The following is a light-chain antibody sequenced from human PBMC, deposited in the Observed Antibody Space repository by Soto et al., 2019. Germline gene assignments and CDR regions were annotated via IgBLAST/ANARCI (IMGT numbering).Light chain of an antibody. J-gene: IGLJ1*01. CDR1: SSNIGAGYD. V-gene: IGLV1-40*01. CDR2: GNS. Sequence: QSVLTQPPSVSGGPGQRVTISCTGSSSNIGAGYDVHWYQQLPGTAPKLLIYGNSNRPSGVPDRFSGSKSGTSASLAITGLQAEDEADYYCQSYDSSLSGLVFGTGTQLTVL. CDR3: QSYDSSLSGLV.